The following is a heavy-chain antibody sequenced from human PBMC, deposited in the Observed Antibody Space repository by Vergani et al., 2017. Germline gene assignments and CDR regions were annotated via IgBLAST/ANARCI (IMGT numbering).Heavy chain of an antibody. CDR1: GGSFSGYY. J-gene: IGHJ6*02. Sequence: QVQLQQWGAGLLKPSETLSLTCAVYGGSFSGYYWSWIRQPPGKGLEWIGEINHSGSTNYNPSLKSRVTISVDTSKNQFSLKLRSVTAAGTAVYYWARVQSVLLWFGGRYWMDVWGQGTTVTVSS. CDR3: ARVQSVLLWFGGRYWMDV. D-gene: IGHD3-10*01. CDR2: INHSGST. V-gene: IGHV4-34*01.